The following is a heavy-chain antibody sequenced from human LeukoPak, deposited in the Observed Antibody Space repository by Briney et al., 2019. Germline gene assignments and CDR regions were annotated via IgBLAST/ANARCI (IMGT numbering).Heavy chain of an antibody. CDR1: GYTFTCYG. D-gene: IGHD2-2*01. CDR2: ISAYNGNT. J-gene: IGHJ4*02. V-gene: IGHV1-18*01. CDR3: ARDFSGYCSSTSCYGFPAGY. Sequence: ASVTVSCQASGYTFTCYGISWVRQAPGQGLEWMGWISAYNGNTNYAQKLQGRVTMTTDTSTSTAYMEPRSLRSDDTAVYYCARDFSGYCSSTSCYGFPAGYWGQGTLVTVSS.